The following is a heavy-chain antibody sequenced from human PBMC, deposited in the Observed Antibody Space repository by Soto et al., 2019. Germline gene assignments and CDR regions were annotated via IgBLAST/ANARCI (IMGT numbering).Heavy chain of an antibody. J-gene: IGHJ4*02. D-gene: IGHD2-2*01. CDR1: GHSFTDYW. Sequence: GDSVKISCQASGHSFTDYWLTWVRQMTGKGLEWMATIDPSDSYVDYSPSFRGHVTFSVDSSITTVYLQWNSLKASDSAMYFCTRRASSSFYHFDFWGQGALVTVSS. CDR2: IDPSDSYV. V-gene: IGHV5-10-1*01. CDR3: TRRASSSFYHFDF.